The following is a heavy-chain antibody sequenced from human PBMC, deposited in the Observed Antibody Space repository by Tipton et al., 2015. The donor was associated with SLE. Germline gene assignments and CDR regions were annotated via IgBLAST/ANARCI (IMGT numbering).Heavy chain of an antibody. CDR1: GGSMSSGGYL. D-gene: IGHD1-26*01. CDR3: ARDLGPKWDDAFDI. V-gene: IGHV4-31*02. Sequence: LRLSCTVSGGSMSSGGYLWSWIRQLPGKGLEWIGYIHHSGSSNYNPSLKSRIIMSVDTSKNQFSLKLTSVTAADTALYYCARDLGPKWDDAFDIWGQGTMVTVSS. J-gene: IGHJ3*02. CDR2: IHHSGSS.